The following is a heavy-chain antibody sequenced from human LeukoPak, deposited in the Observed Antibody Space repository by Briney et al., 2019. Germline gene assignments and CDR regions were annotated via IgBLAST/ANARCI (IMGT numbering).Heavy chain of an antibody. CDR3: ARVTTRDTVTTIEYFDY. V-gene: IGHV4-30-4*01. CDR1: GGSISSGDYY. Sequence: SETLSLTCTVSGGSISSGDYYWSWIRQPPGKGLEWIGYIYYSGSTYYNPSLKSRVTISVDTPKNQFSLKLSSVTAADTAVYYCARVTTRDTVTTIEYFDYWGQGTLVTVSS. CDR2: IYYSGST. J-gene: IGHJ4*02. D-gene: IGHD4-17*01.